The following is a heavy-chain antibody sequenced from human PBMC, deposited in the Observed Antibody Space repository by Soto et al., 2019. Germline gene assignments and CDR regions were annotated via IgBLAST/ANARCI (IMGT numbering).Heavy chain of an antibody. CDR3: ARGLGYSYGYSYFDY. J-gene: IGHJ4*02. D-gene: IGHD5-18*01. CDR2: INHSGST. Sequence: SETLSLTCAVYGGSFSGYYWIWIRQPPGKGLEWIGEINHSGSTNYNPSLKSRVTISVDTSKNQFSLKLSSVTAADTAVYYCARGLGYSYGYSYFDYWGQGTLVTVSS. CDR1: GGSFSGYY. V-gene: IGHV4-34*01.